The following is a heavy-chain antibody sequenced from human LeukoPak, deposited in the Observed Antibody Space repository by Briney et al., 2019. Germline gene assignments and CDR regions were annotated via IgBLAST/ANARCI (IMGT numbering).Heavy chain of an antibody. CDR3: ARGYSGYAKPFDP. J-gene: IGHJ5*02. V-gene: IGHV1-2*02. D-gene: IGHD5-12*01. CDR2: INPNSGGT. Sequence: ASVKVSCKASGGTFSSYAISWVRQAPGQGLEWMGWINPNSGGTNYAQKFQGRVTMTRDTSISTAYMELSRLRSDDTAVYYCARGYSGYAKPFDPWGQGTLVTVSS. CDR1: GGTFSSYA.